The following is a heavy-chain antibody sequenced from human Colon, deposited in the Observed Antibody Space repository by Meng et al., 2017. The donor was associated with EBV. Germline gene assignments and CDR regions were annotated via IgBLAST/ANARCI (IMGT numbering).Heavy chain of an antibody. Sequence: QVQLQESGPGLVKPSETLSLTCAVSVGSISSVYWWTWVRQSPGRGLELIGEIYHSGSTNYNPSLKSRVTISVDKSKNQFSLKLTSVTAADTAVYYCARGGYYSFDYWGQRTLVTVSS. CDR1: VGSISSVYW. V-gene: IGHV4-4*02. D-gene: IGHD5-18*01. CDR3: ARGGYYSFDY. CDR2: IYHSGST. J-gene: IGHJ4*02.